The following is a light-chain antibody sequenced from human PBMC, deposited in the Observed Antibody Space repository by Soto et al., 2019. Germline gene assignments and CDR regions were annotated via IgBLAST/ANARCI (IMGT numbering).Light chain of an antibody. Sequence: QSALTQPASVSGSPGQSITISXXGTXSDXGGYDYVSWYQQHPGKAPKLMIYDVSVRPSGISNRFSGSKSGSTASLTISGLQAEDEADYYCSSYTSTSTLVVFGGGTKLTVL. CDR2: DVS. V-gene: IGLV2-14*01. CDR1: XSDXGGYDY. CDR3: SSYTSTSTLVV. J-gene: IGLJ3*02.